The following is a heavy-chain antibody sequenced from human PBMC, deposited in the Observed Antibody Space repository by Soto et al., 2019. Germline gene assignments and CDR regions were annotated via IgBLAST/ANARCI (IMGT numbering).Heavy chain of an antibody. CDR3: ASLTRYSSGWGIYYYYGMDV. CDR2: IIPIFGTA. CDR1: GGTFSSFA. Sequence: QVQLVQAGAEVKKPGSSVKVSCKASGGTFSSFAISWVRQAPGQGLEWMGGIIPIFGTANYAQQFQGRVKITADESTSTAYRELSSLRSEDTALYYCASLTRYSSGWGIYYYYGMDVGGQGTTVTVSS. V-gene: IGHV1-69*01. D-gene: IGHD6-19*01. J-gene: IGHJ6*02.